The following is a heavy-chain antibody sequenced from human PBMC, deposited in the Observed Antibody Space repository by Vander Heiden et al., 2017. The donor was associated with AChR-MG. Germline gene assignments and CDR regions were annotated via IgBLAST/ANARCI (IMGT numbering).Heavy chain of an antibody. CDR3: ARYRRMVTALYFDY. V-gene: IGHV1-2*02. Sequence: QVPLVQSGAEVKKPGAPVKVSCKASGSPFPGDYMHWVRQAPGQGLEGMGWINPNSGGTNYAQKFQGRVTMTRDTSISTAYMELSRLRSDDTAVYYCARYRRMVTALYFDYWGQGTLVTVSS. CDR1: GSPFPGDY. J-gene: IGHJ4*02. D-gene: IGHD2-21*02. CDR2: INPNSGGT.